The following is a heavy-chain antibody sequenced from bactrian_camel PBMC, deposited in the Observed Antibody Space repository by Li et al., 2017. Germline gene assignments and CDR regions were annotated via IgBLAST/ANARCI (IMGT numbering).Heavy chain of an antibody. V-gene: IGHV3S31*01. CDR1: GFTFSNYG. D-gene: IGHD5*01. CDR2: INNGGGST. Sequence: DVQLVESGGGLVQPGGSLRLSCAASGFTFSNYGMYWVRQAPGKGLEWVSRINNGGGSTYYADSLKGRFTISRDNAKNTLYLQLNSLQTEDTAMYYCLSSLGSDEGYWGQGTQVTVS. CDR3: LSSLGSDEGY. J-gene: IGHJ4*01.